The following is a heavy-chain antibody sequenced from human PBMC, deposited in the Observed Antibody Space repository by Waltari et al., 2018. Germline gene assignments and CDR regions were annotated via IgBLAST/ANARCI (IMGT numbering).Heavy chain of an antibody. V-gene: IGHV3-74*01. CDR3: ARGISTSW. Sequence: EMQLVESGGGLVQPGGSLRISCAAAGFTFSSHWMHWVRQGPGKGLVWVSRMSSDGSATNYADSVKGRFTISRDNAKNTLYLQMNSLRVDDSAVYYCARGISTSWWGQGTLVTVSS. J-gene: IGHJ4*02. CDR2: MSSDGSAT. CDR1: GFTFSSHW.